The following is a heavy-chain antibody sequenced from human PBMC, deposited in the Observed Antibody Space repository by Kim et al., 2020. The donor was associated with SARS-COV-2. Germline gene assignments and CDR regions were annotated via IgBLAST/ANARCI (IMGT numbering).Heavy chain of an antibody. Sequence: GGSLRLSCAASGFVFSSYGMHWVRQAPGKGLEWVAVIWYDGSGKYYSDSVKGRFIISRDNSKNTLFLQMNSLRAEDTAVYYCAREDYGGNPDYFYGMDVWGQGTTVTVSS. CDR2: IWYDGSGK. D-gene: IGHD4-17*01. CDR1: GFVFSSYG. V-gene: IGHV3-33*01. J-gene: IGHJ6*02. CDR3: AREDYGGNPDYFYGMDV.